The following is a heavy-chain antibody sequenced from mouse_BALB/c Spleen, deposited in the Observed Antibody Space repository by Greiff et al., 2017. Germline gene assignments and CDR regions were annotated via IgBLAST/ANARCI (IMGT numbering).Heavy chain of an antibody. J-gene: IGHJ1*01. Sequence: EVKLQESGTVLARPGASVKMSCKASGYTFTSYWMHWVKQRPGQGLEWIGAIYPGNSDTSYNQKFKGKAKLTAVTSTSTAYMELSSLTNEDSAVYYCTRSPLGRSMITTYWYFDVWGAGTTVTVSS. CDR3: TRSPLGRSMITTYWYFDV. CDR1: GYTFTSYW. CDR2: IYPGNSDT. V-gene: IGHV1-5*01. D-gene: IGHD2-4*01.